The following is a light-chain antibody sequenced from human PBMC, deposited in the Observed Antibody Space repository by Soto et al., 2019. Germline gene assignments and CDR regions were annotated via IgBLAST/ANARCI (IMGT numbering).Light chain of an antibody. CDR1: QGISTS. CDR3: QQYKTYWT. J-gene: IGKJ1*01. V-gene: IGKV1-16*01. Sequence: DIQMTQSPSSVSASVGDGVTITCRASQGISTSLGWYQQKPGKAPKLLIYAASSLQSGVSSRFSGGGSGTEFTLTISSLQPDDFATYYCQQYKTYWTFGPGTKVDIK. CDR2: AAS.